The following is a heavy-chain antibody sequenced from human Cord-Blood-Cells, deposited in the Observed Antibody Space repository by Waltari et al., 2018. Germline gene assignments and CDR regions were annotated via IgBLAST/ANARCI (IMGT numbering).Heavy chain of an antibody. J-gene: IGHJ4*02. CDR2: INHSGST. CDR3: ARGGNARKNAADYFDY. D-gene: IGHD6-25*01. Sequence: QVQLQQWGAGLLKPSETLSLTCAVQGGSFRGYYWIWIRPPPGKGLEWIGEINHSGSTNYNPSLKSRVPISVDTSKNQFSLKLSSVTAADTAVYYCARGGNARKNAADYFDYWGQGTLVTVSS. V-gene: IGHV4-34*01. CDR1: GGSFRGYY.